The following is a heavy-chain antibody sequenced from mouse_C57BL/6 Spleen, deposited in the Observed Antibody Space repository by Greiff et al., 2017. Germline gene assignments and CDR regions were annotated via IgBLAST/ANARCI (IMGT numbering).Heavy chain of an antibody. CDR2: IYPGTGGT. Sequence: QVQLQEPGAELVRPGASVTLSCKASGYTFTDYEMNWVKQTPVHGLEWIGAIYPGTGGTAYNQKFKGKAILPADKSSSTASLELRSLTSEDSAVYDCTEGNYGRLDYWGQGTTLTVSS. J-gene: IGHJ2*01. CDR1: GYTFTDYE. D-gene: IGHD2-1*01. CDR3: TEGNYGRLDY. V-gene: IGHV1-15*01.